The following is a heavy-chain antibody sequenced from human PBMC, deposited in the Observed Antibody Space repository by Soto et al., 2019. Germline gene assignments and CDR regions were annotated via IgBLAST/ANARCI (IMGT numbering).Heavy chain of an antibody. J-gene: IGHJ6*02. Sequence: PGGSLRLSCAAPGFTFSSYSMNWVRQAPGKGLEWVSSISSSSYIYYADSVKGRFTISRDNAKNSLYLQMNSLRAEDTAVYYCAREGATPNPNYYYYYGMDVWGQGTTVTVSS. CDR2: ISSSSYI. CDR3: AREGATPNPNYYYYYGMDV. D-gene: IGHD1-26*01. V-gene: IGHV3-21*01. CDR1: GFTFSSYS.